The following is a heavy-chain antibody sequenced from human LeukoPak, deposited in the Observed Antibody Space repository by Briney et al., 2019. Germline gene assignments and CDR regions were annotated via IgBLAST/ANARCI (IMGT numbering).Heavy chain of an antibody. CDR2: INPNSGGT. D-gene: IGHD5-18*01. Sequence: ASVKVSCKASGYTFTDCYMHWVRQAPGQGLECMGWINPNSGGTNYAQKFQGRVTVTSDTSISTAYMELSRLRSDDTAVYYCVRVKLYSYGYDYWGQGTLVTVSS. CDR3: VRVKLYSYGYDY. J-gene: IGHJ4*02. CDR1: GYTFTDCY. V-gene: IGHV1-2*02.